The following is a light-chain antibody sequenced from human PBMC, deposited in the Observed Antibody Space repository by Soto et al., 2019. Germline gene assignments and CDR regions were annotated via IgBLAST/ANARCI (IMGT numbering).Light chain of an antibody. CDR2: GDN. J-gene: IGLJ2*01. CDR1: SSNIGANYD. Sequence: QPVLTQPPSVSGAPGRRVTISCTGSSSNIGANYDVHWYQQFPGTAPKLLIYGDNNRPSGVPDRFSGSKSGTSASLAITGLQAEDEADYYCQSYDFSLSGFVVFGGGTQLTVL. V-gene: IGLV1-40*01. CDR3: QSYDFSLSGFVV.